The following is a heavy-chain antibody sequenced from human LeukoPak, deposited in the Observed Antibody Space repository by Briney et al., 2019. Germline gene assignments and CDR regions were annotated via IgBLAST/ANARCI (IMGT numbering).Heavy chain of an antibody. CDR2: IIPILGIA. CDR1: GGTFSSYA. D-gene: IGHD3-10*01. CDR3: ARETMVRGVIEV. V-gene: IGHV1-69*04. Sequence: SVKVSCKASGGTFSSYAISWVRQAPGQGLEWMGRIIPILGIANYAQKFQGRVTITADKSTSTAYMELSSLRSEDTAVYYCARETMVRGVIEVWGQGTLVTVSS. J-gene: IGHJ4*02.